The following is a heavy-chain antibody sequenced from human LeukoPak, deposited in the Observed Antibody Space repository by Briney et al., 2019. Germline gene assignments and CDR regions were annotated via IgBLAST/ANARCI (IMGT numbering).Heavy chain of an antibody. CDR3: ARDLGLRRMI. V-gene: IGHV3-48*04. D-gene: IGHD5-12*01. CDR1: GISVSSNN. J-gene: IGHJ2*01. Sequence: GGSLRLSCAASGISVSSNNMHWVRQAPGGGLEWVSYISAGSGTIYSADSVKGRFIISRDNAKNSLYLQMNSLRVEDTAVYFCARDLGLRRMIWGRGTLVAVSS. CDR2: ISAGSGTI.